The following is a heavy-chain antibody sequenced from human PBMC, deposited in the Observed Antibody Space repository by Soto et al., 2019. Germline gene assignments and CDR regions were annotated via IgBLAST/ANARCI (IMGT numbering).Heavy chain of an antibody. D-gene: IGHD1-1*01. CDR1: GFTFSSYS. CDR2: ISSSSSTI. CDR3: SKFPNCPQRFFDL. V-gene: IGHV3-48*01. J-gene: IGHJ2*01. Sequence: GGSLRLSCAASGFTFSSYSMNWVRQAPGKGLEWVSYISSSSSTIYYADSVKGRFTISRDNAKNSLYLQMNSLRAEDTAVYYCSKFPNCPQRFFDLWGRRTLVTVSS.